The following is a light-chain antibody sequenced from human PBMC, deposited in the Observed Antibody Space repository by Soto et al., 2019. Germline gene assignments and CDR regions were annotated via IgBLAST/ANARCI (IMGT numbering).Light chain of an antibody. CDR3: TSYLGSNNLV. CDR2: AVT. J-gene: IGLJ2*01. V-gene: IGLV2-8*01. Sequence: QSALTQPPSAAGSPGQSVTISCTGTTSDVGDYNYVSWYQQHPGKAPKLLIYAVTKRPSGVPDRFSGSKSGNTASLTVSGLQAEDEADYYCTSYLGSNNLVFGGGTKLTVL. CDR1: TSDVGDYNY.